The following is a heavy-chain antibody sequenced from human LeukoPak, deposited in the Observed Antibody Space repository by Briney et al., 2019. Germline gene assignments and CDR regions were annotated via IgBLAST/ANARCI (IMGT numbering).Heavy chain of an antibody. CDR2: IYYSGST. CDR1: GGSISSGDYY. CDR3: ARGYCSGGSCYSSSDPHFDY. V-gene: IGHV4-30-4*01. J-gene: IGHJ4*02. D-gene: IGHD2-15*01. Sequence: MSSETLSLTCTVSGGSISSGDYYWSWIRQPPGKGLEWIGYIYYSGSTYYNPSLKSRVTISVDTSKNQFPLKLSSVTAADTAVYYCARGYCSGGSCYSSSDPHFDYWGQGTLVTVSS.